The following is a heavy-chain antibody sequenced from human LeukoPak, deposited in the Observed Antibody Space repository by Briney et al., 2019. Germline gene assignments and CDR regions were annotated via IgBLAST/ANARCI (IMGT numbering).Heavy chain of an antibody. D-gene: IGHD6-13*01. V-gene: IGHV4-30-2*01. CDR3: ARGIAAQCFDY. CDR2: IYHSGST. J-gene: IGHJ4*02. CDR1: GGSTSSGGYY. Sequence: SETLSLTCTVSGGSTSSGGYYWSWIRQPPGKGLEWIGYIYHSGSTYYNPSLKSRVTISVDRSKNQFSLKLSSVTAADTAVYYCARGIAAQCFDYWGQGTLVTVSS.